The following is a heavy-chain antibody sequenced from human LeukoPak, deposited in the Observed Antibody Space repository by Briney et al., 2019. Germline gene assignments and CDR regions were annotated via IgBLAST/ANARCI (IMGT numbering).Heavy chain of an antibody. CDR2: ISYDGSNK. Sequence: GGSPRLSCAASGFTFSSYGMHWVRQAPGKGLEWVAVISYDGSNKYYADSVKGRFTISRDNSKNTLYLQMNSLRAEDTAVYYCAKVGFGELLPDYWGQGTLVTVSS. D-gene: IGHD3-10*01. CDR1: GFTFSSYG. CDR3: AKVGFGELLPDY. V-gene: IGHV3-30*18. J-gene: IGHJ4*02.